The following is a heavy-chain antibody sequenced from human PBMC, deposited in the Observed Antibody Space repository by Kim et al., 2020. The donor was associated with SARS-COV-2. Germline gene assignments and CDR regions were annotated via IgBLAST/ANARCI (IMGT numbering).Heavy chain of an antibody. V-gene: IGHV3-9*01. CDR1: GFTFGDYA. Sequence: GGSLRLSCAASGFTFGDYAMHWVRQAPGKGLEWVSGISWNSGSIGYADSVKGRFTISRDNAKNSLYLQMNSLRAEDTALYYCAKDTIGNYYGSGSPVDYWGQGTLVTVSS. J-gene: IGHJ4*02. D-gene: IGHD3-10*01. CDR3: AKDTIGNYYGSGSPVDY. CDR2: ISWNSGSI.